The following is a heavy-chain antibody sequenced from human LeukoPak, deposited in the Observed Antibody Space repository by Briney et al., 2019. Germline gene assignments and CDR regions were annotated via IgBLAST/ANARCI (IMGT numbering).Heavy chain of an antibody. J-gene: IGHJ4*02. CDR2: IRQDGSER. CDR1: GFTFSNYW. Sequence: PGGSLRLSCAASGFTFSNYWMSWVRQAPGKGLEWVANIRQDGSERYYVDSVKGRFTISRDNAKNSLHLQMNSLRVEDTAVYYCARSDHWGQGTLVTVSS. CDR3: ARSDH. V-gene: IGHV3-7*01.